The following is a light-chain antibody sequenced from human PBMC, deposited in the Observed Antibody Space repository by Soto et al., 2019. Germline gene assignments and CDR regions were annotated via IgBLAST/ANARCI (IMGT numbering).Light chain of an antibody. CDR3: QSYDSSLSGHVI. CDR1: SSNIGAGYD. V-gene: IGLV1-40*01. J-gene: IGLJ2*01. CDR2: DNN. Sequence: QSVLTQPPSVSGAPGQRVTISCTGSSSNIGAGYDVHWYQQLPGTAPKLLIYDNNHRPSGVPDRFSGSKFGTSASLAITGLQAEDEADYYCQSYDSSLSGHVIFGGGTKLTVL.